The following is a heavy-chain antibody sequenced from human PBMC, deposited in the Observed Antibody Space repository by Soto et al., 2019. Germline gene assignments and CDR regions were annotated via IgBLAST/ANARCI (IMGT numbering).Heavy chain of an antibody. J-gene: IGHJ4*02. CDR3: ARALDVGYQLLAFDY. CDR2: ISSSSSTI. CDR1: GFTFSSYS. Sequence: PGGSLRLSCAASGFTFSSYSMNWVRQAPGKGLEWVSYISSSSSTIYYADSVKGRFTISRDNAKNSLYLQMNSLRAEDTAVYYCARALDVGYQLLAFDYWGQGTLVTVSS. D-gene: IGHD2-2*01. V-gene: IGHV3-48*01.